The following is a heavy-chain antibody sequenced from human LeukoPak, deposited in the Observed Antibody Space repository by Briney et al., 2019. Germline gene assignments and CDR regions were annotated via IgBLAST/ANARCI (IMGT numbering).Heavy chain of an antibody. CDR2: IMSSGDT. CDR1: GFIFSQYD. D-gene: IGHD3-16*01. J-gene: IGHJ4*02. V-gene: IGHV3-23*01. CDR3: TRNGGGLGY. Sequence: PGGSLRLSCAASGFIFSQYDMIWVRQGPGKGLEWVSSIMSSGDTYYADSVQGRITTSRDTSRSTVFLQMNSLRVEDTAVYYCTRNGGGLGYWGQGTLVTVSS.